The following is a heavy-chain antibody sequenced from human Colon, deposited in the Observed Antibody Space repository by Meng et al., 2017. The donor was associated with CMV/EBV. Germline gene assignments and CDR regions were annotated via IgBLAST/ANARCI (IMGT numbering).Heavy chain of an antibody. CDR2: ISYDVSHA. Sequence: QVCLVGSWGAVVPPGRSLRLSCAAAGFDFFNSSMHWGLQVPGKGLEWVTIISYDVSHALYADSVKGRFTISRDNSKNTLYLQMNSLRPEDTAVYYCASSFHGSGCPDHWGQGTLVTVSS. V-gene: IGHV3-30-3*01. CDR3: ASSFHGSGCPDH. CDR1: GFDFFNSS. J-gene: IGHJ5*02. D-gene: IGHD3-10*01.